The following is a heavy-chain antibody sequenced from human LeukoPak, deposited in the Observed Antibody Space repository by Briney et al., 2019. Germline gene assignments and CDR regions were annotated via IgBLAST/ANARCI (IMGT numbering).Heavy chain of an antibody. V-gene: IGHV4-39*01. D-gene: IGHD6-19*01. J-gene: IGHJ4*02. CDR2: IYYSGSA. Sequence: SETLSLTCTVSGGSISSSWDYWGWIRQPPGKGLEWIGSIYYSGSAYYNPSLKSRVTISVGTSKNQFSLKLSSVTAADTAVYYCARHVEIAVAGPIDYWGQGTLVTVSS. CDR1: GGSISSSWDY. CDR3: ARHVEIAVAGPIDY.